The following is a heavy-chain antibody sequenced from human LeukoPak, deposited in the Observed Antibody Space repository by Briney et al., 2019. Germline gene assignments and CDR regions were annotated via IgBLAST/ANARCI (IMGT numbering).Heavy chain of an antibody. D-gene: IGHD5-18*01. V-gene: IGHV3-21*01. Sequence: GGSLRLSCAASGFTFSSYSMNWVRQAPGKGLEWVSSISSSSSYIYYADSVKGRFTISRDNAKNSLYLQMNSLRAEDTAVYYCARWIQLWTTVDYWGQGTLVTVSS. CDR3: ARWIQLWTTVDY. CDR2: ISSSSSYI. J-gene: IGHJ4*02. CDR1: GFTFSSYS.